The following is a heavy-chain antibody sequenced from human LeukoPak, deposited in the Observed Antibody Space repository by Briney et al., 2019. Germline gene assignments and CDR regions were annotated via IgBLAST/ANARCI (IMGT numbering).Heavy chain of an antibody. CDR3: ARLPFYCGGDCYSFDY. CDR2: IYYSGST. V-gene: IGHV4-39*01. Sequence: SETLSLTCTVSGGSISSYYWGWIRQPPGKGLEWIGSIYYSGSTYYNPSLKSRVTISVDTSKNQFSLKLSSVTAADTAVYYCARLPFYCGGDCYSFDYWGQGTLVTVSS. J-gene: IGHJ4*02. D-gene: IGHD2-21*02. CDR1: GGSISSYY.